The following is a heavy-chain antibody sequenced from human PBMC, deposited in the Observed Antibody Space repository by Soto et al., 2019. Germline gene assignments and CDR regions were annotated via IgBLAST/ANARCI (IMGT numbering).Heavy chain of an antibody. V-gene: IGHV3-30*18. Sequence: GGSLRLSCAASGFPFSSYGMHWVRQAPGKGLEWVAVISYDGSNKYYADSVKGRFTISRDNSKNTLYLQMNSLRAEDTAVYYCAKDYDYIWGRPDAFDIWGQGTMVTVSS. CDR3: AKDYDYIWGRPDAFDI. D-gene: IGHD3-16*01. J-gene: IGHJ3*02. CDR2: ISYDGSNK. CDR1: GFPFSSYG.